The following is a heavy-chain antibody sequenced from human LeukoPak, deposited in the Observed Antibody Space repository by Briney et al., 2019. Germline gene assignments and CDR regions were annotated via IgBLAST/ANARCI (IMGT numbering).Heavy chain of an antibody. CDR2: IYYSGST. J-gene: IGHJ4*02. Sequence: SETLSLTCTVSAGSISSYYWSWIRQPPGKGLEWVGYIYYSGSTNYNPSLKSRVTISVDTSKNQFSLKLSSVTAADTAVYYCARLAATVGFDYWGQGTLVTVSS. CDR3: ARLAATVGFDY. CDR1: AGSISSYY. V-gene: IGHV4-59*01. D-gene: IGHD6-25*01.